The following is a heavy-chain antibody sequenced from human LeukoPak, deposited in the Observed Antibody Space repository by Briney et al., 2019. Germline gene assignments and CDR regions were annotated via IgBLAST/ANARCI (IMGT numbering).Heavy chain of an antibody. V-gene: IGHV1-18*04. CDR2: ISAYNGNT. D-gene: IGHD6-19*01. Sequence: ASVKVSCKASGYTFTGYYMHWVRQAPGQGLEWMGWISAYNGNTNYAQKLQGRVTMTTDTSTSTAYMELRGLRYDDTAVYYCARVAAVAGGADYWGQGTLVTVSS. CDR3: ARVAAVAGGADY. J-gene: IGHJ4*02. CDR1: GYTFTGYY.